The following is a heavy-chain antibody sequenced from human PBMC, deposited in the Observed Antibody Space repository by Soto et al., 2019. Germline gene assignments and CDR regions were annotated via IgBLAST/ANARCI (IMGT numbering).Heavy chain of an antibody. J-gene: IGHJ6*03. V-gene: IGHV1-3*01. D-gene: IGHD2-2*01. CDR1: GYTFTSYA. CDR2: INAGNGNT. Sequence: ASVKVSCKASGYTFTSYAMHRVRQAPGQRLEWMGWINAGNGNTKYSQKFQGRVTITRDTSASTAYIELSSLRSEDTAVYYCARAAVPDLYYYYYFLDFWGKGTTVTVSS. CDR3: ARAAVPDLYYYYYFLDF.